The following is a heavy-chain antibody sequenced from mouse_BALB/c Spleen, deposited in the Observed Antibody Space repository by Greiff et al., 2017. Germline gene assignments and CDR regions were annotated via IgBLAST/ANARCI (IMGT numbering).Heavy chain of an antibody. CDR3: ARGDWFAY. CDR2: ISSGGGST. V-gene: IGHV5-12-1*01. CDR1: GFAFSSYD. J-gene: IGHJ3*01. Sequence: DVMLVESGGGLVKPGGSLKLSCAASGFAFSSYDMSWVRQTPEKRLEWVAYISSGGGSTYYPDTVKGRFTISRDNAKNTLYLQMSSLKSEDTAMYYCARGDWFAYWGQGTLVTVSA.